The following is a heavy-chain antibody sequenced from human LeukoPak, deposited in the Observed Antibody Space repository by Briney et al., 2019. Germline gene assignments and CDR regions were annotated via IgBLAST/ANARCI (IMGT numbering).Heavy chain of an antibody. J-gene: IGHJ4*02. V-gene: IGHV3-21*01. D-gene: IGHD6-19*01. CDR1: GFTFSSYT. Sequence: GGSLRLSCAASGFTFSSYTMNWVRQAPGTGLEWVSSISSSSSYIYFADSVKGRFTSSRDNAKNSLYLHMNSLRAEDTAVYYCARNRDGGGWDDYGGGGPLFTASS. CDR3: ARNRDGGGWDDY. CDR2: ISSSSSYI.